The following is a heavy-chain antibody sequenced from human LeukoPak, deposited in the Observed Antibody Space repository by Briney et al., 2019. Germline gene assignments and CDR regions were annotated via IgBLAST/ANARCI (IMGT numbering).Heavy chain of an antibody. D-gene: IGHD3-10*01. Sequence: QPGGSLRLSCGASGFTLSSYSMDWVRQAPGKGLEWVSHINSGSSIIYYADSVKGRFTISRDNAGNSLYLQMNSLRAADTAVYYCAKRGGGGITGGFDYWGQGTLVTVSS. J-gene: IGHJ4*02. CDR2: INSGSSII. CDR3: AKRGGGGITGGFDY. CDR1: GFTLSSYS. V-gene: IGHV3-48*01.